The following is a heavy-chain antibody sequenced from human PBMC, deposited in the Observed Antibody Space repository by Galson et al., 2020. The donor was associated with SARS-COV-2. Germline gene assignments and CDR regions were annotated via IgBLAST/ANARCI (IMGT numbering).Heavy chain of an antibody. J-gene: IGHJ6*03. CDR3: ARGTLVTELATIDYCYFDMDV. CDR1: GGSFSGYH. D-gene: IGHD2-21*02. V-gene: IGHV4-34*01. CDR2: INYSGSP. Sequence: SETLSLTCAVYGGSFSGYHWSWIRQPPGKGLEWIGKINYSGSPNYNPSLTSRVTISVDTSKNQSSLKLSSVTAADTAVYYCARGTLVTELATIDYCYFDMDVWSNGTTGTVSS.